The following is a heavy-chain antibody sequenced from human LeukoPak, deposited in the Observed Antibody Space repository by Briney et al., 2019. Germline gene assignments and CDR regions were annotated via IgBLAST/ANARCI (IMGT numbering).Heavy chain of an antibody. Sequence: GGSLRLSCAASGFTFDDYAMHWVRQAPGKGLEWVSGISWNSGSIGYADSVKGRFTISRDNAKNSLYLQMNSLRAEDTALYYCAKIESGVDYWGQGTLVTVSS. CDR2: ISWNSGSI. CDR1: GFTFDDYA. D-gene: IGHD7-27*01. J-gene: IGHJ4*02. V-gene: IGHV3-9*01. CDR3: AKIESGVDY.